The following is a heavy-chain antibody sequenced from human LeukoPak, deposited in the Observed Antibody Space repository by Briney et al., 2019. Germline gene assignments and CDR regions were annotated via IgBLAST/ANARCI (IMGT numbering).Heavy chain of an antibody. J-gene: IGHJ4*02. CDR3: ARVICSGGSCRFDY. V-gene: IGHV4-4*07. CDR2: IHTSGST. CDR1: GGSISSYY. Sequence: KSSETLSLTCTVSGGSISSYYWNWTRQPAGKGLEWIGRIHTSGSTNYNPSLKSRVTMSVDTSKNKFSLKLSSVTAADTAVYYCARVICSGGSCRFDYWGQGTLVTVSS. D-gene: IGHD2-15*01.